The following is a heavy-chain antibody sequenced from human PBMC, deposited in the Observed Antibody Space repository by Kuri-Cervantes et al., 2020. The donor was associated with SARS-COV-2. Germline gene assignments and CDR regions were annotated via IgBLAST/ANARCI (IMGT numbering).Heavy chain of an antibody. V-gene: IGHV3-23*01. D-gene: IGHD2-2*01. J-gene: IGHJ3*02. CDR2: ISGSGGRT. CDR3: AGRLYQLLSRGAFDI. Sequence: GESLKISCAASGFTFSSYAMSWVRQAPGKGLEWVSAISGSGGRTYYADSVKGRFTISRDNSKNTLYLQMNSLRAEDTAVYYCAGRLYQLLSRGAFDIWGQGTMVTVSS. CDR1: GFTFSSYA.